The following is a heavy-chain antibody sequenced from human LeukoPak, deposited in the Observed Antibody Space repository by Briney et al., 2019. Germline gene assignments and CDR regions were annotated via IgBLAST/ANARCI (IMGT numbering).Heavy chain of an antibody. CDR2: IYYSGST. V-gene: IGHV4-39*07. J-gene: IGHJ4*02. CDR3: ARGARGSGINY. D-gene: IGHD3-10*01. CDR1: GGSISSSSYY. Sequence: SETLSLTCTVSGGSISSSSYYWGWIRQPPGKGLEWIGSIYYSGSTYYNPSLKSRVTISVDTSKNQFSLKLSSVTAADTAVYYCARGARGSGINYWGQGTLVTVSS.